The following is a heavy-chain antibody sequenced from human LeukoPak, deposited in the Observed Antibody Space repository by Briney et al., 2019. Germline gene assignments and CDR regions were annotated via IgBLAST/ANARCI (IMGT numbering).Heavy chain of an antibody. CDR1: GGTFSSYA. J-gene: IGHJ4*02. CDR3: ARDLYSSSSYFDY. CDR2: IIPIFGTA. Sequence: ASVKVSCKASGGTFSSYAIIWVRQAPGQGLEWMGGIIPIFGTANYAQKFQGRVTVTTDESTSTAYMELSSLRSEDTAVYYCARDLYSSSSYFDYWGQGTLVTVSS. V-gene: IGHV1-69*05. D-gene: IGHD6-6*01.